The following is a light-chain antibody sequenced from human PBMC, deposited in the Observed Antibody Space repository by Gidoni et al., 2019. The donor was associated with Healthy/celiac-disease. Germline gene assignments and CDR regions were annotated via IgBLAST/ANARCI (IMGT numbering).Light chain of an antibody. Sequence: DIQMTQSPSTLSASVGDRVTITCRASQRISSWLTWYQQKPGKAPKLLIYKASSLESGVPSRFSGSGSGTEFTLTISSLQPDDFATYYCQQYNSYWTFGQWTKVEI. CDR3: QQYNSYWT. V-gene: IGKV1-5*03. CDR1: QRISSW. J-gene: IGKJ1*01. CDR2: KAS.